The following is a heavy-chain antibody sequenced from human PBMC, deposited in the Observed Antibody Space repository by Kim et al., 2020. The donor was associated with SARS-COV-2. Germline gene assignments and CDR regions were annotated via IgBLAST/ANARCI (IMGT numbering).Heavy chain of an antibody. V-gene: IGHV3-21*01. J-gene: IGHJ6*02. CDR2: ISSSSSYI. CDR3: ARRRVPLVFDGVDV. D-gene: IGHD2-2*01. CDR1: GFTFSSYS. Sequence: GGSLRLSCAASGFTFSSYSMNWVRQAPGKGLEWVASISSSSSYIYYADSVKGRITISRDNAKKSLYLQMNSLRAEETAVYYCARRRVPLVFDGVDVWAQGPTVTVSS.